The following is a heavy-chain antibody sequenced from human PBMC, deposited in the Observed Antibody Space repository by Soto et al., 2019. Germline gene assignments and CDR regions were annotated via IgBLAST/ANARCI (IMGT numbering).Heavy chain of an antibody. CDR2: IYWDDDK. J-gene: IGHJ4*02. V-gene: IGHV2-5*02. CDR3: AHRVLRTVFGLVTTTAIYFDF. Sequence: QITLNESGPTQVKPRQTLTLTCTFSGLSLTTSGVGVGWIRQSPGKAPEWLAFIYWDDDKRYSPSLKSRLTITKDTSKNQVVLTMADLDPADTATYYCAHRVLRTVFGLVTTTAIYFDFWGQGTPVAVSS. D-gene: IGHD3-3*01. CDR1: GLSLTTSGVG.